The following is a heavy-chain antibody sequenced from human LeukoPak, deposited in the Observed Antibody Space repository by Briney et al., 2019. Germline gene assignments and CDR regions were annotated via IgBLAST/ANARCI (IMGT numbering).Heavy chain of an antibody. CDR3: ASTTRLYRYFCY. V-gene: IGHV4-59*01. Sequence: PSETLSLTCTVSNGSMNTNYWSWIRQPPGKGLEWIGSIYYSGTTKYSPSLKSRVTISVETSKNQFSLKLSSVTAADTAVYYCASTTRLYRYFCYWGQGTLVSVSS. CDR1: NGSMNTNY. CDR2: IYYSGTT. J-gene: IGHJ4*02. D-gene: IGHD3-16*02.